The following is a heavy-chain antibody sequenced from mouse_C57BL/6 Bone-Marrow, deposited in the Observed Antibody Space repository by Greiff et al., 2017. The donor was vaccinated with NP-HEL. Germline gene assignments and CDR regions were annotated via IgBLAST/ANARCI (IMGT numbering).Heavy chain of an antibody. J-gene: IGHJ2*01. V-gene: IGHV1-50*01. Sequence: QVQLKQPGAELVKPGASVKVSCKASGYTFTSYWMQWVKQRPGQGLEWIGEIDPSDSYTNYNQKFKGKATLTVDTSSSTAYMQLSSLTSEDSAVYYCARGTTVVAHFDYWGQGTTLTVSS. CDR2: IDPSDSYT. CDR1: GYTFTSYW. D-gene: IGHD1-1*01. CDR3: ARGTTVVAHFDY.